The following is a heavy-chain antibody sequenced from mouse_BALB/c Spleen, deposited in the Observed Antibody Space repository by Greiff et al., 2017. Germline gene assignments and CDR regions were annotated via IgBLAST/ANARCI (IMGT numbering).Heavy chain of an antibody. CDR3: ASPIYGKGYFDV. CDR1: GFNIKDTY. V-gene: IGHV1S137*01. Sequence: QVQLQQSGAELVKPGASVKLSCTASGFNIKDTYMHWVKQSHAKSLEWIGVISTYSGNTNYNQKFKGKATMTVDKSSSTAYMELARLTSEDSAIYYCASPIYGKGYFDVWGAGTTVTVSS. CDR2: ISTYSGNT. D-gene: IGHD2-1*01. J-gene: IGHJ1*01.